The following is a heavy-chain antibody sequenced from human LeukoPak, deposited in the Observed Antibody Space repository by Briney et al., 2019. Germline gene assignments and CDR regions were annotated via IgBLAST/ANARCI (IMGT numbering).Heavy chain of an antibody. Sequence: PGGSLRLSCVASGFSFNNYGTHWVRQAPGKGLEWVTFMQYDGSVEFYADSVKGRFTISRDNSKNTVYLQMTSLRTEDTAVYYCAKGLVTGTTYGYYYYMDVWGKGTTVTVSS. CDR1: GFSFNNYG. D-gene: IGHD1-7*01. CDR2: MQYDGSVE. V-gene: IGHV3-30*02. J-gene: IGHJ6*03. CDR3: AKGLVTGTTYGYYYYMDV.